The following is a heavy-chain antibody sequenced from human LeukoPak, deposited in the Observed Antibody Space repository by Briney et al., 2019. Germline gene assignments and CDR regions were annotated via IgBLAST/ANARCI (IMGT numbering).Heavy chain of an antibody. Sequence: SETLSLTCAVYGGSFSSYYWSWIRQPPGKGLEWIGEINHSGSTNYNPSLKSRVTISVDTSKNQFSLKLSSVTAADTAVYYCARGFGGRRLLWFGEYNWFDPWGQGTLVTVSS. CDR1: GGSFSSYY. J-gene: IGHJ5*02. CDR2: INHSGST. D-gene: IGHD3-10*01. V-gene: IGHV4-34*01. CDR3: ARGFGGRRLLWFGEYNWFDP.